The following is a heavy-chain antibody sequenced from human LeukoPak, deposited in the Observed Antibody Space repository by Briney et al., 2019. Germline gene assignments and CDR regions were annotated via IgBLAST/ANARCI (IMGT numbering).Heavy chain of an antibody. V-gene: IGHV3-23*01. D-gene: IGHD1-26*01. Sequence: GGSLRLSCAASGLTFSSYAMTWVRQAPGKGLEWLSAISGSGDYTYYADSVKGRFTISRDNSKNTLYLQMSSLTAKDTAVYYCAKDRSIGTYYTFDSWGQGTLVTVSS. CDR2: ISGSGDYT. CDR1: GLTFSSYA. CDR3: AKDRSIGTYYTFDS. J-gene: IGHJ4*02.